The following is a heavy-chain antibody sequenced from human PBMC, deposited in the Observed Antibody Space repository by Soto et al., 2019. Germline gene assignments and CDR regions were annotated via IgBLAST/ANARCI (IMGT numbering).Heavy chain of an antibody. CDR3: AKGQYYDFWTGYPSPYDY. CDR2: ISYDGSNK. CDR1: GFTFSSYG. J-gene: IGHJ4*02. D-gene: IGHD3-3*01. Sequence: PGGSLRLSCAASGFTFSSYGMHWVRQAPGKGLEWVAVISYDGSNKYYADSVKGRFTISRDNSKNTLYLQMNSLRAEDTAVYYCAKGQYYDFWTGYPSPYDYWGQGTLVTVSS. V-gene: IGHV3-30*18.